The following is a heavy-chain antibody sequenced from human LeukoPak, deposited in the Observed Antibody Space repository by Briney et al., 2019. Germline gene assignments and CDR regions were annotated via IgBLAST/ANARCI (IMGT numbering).Heavy chain of an antibody. CDR3: AKDGRLVYYGSGSYFNYFDY. J-gene: IGHJ4*02. CDR2: ISYDGSNK. Sequence: GGSLRLSCAASGFTFSSYGMHWVRQAPGKGLEWVAVISYDGSNKYYADSVKGRFTISRDNSKNTLYLQMNSLRAEDTAVYYCAKDGRLVYYGSGSYFNYFDYWGQGTLVTVSS. V-gene: IGHV3-30*18. D-gene: IGHD3-10*01. CDR1: GFTFSSYG.